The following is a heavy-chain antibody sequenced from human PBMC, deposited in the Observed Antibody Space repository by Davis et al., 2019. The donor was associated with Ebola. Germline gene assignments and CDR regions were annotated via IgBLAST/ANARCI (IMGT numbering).Heavy chain of an antibody. D-gene: IGHD3-3*01. Sequence: SETLSLTCSVSGGSISSGGYSWSWIRQPPGKGLEWIGYIYPSGSAHYNPSLKSRVTISVDTSKNQFSLKLSSVTAADTAVYYCARGGRFLEWSRVDPWGQGTLVTVSS. CDR3: ARGGRFLEWSRVDP. CDR1: GGSISSGGYS. J-gene: IGHJ5*02. V-gene: IGHV4-30-2*01. CDR2: IYPSGSA.